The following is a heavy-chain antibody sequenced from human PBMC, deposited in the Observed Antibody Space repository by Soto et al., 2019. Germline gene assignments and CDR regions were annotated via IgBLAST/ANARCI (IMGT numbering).Heavy chain of an antibody. CDR3: ARDPDGQGCGYYPGMAV. CDR1: GFTFSSYW. CDR2: IKQDGSEK. J-gene: IGHJ6*02. Sequence: GGSLRLSCAASGFTFSSYWMSWVRQAPGKGLEWVANIKQDGSEKYYVDSVKGRFTISRDNAKNSLYLQMNSLRAEDTAVYYCARDPDGQGCGYYPGMAVWGQGTTVTVSS. V-gene: IGHV3-7*01. D-gene: IGHD2-21*01.